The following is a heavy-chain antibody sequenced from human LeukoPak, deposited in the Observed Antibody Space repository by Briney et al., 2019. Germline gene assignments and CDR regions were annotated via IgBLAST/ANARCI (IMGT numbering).Heavy chain of an antibody. V-gene: IGHV4-59*01. CDR1: GDSISNSY. J-gene: IGHJ5*02. Sequence: SETLSLTSSVSGDSISNSYWSWIRQPPGKRPEWIGYIDFRGGTNYNPSLGRRLSMSVAASKNQFSLRLRSVTAADTAVYYCVRDSVYATNWFDPWGQGILVTVSS. D-gene: IGHD2-15*01. CDR3: VRDSVYATNWFDP. CDR2: IDFRGGT.